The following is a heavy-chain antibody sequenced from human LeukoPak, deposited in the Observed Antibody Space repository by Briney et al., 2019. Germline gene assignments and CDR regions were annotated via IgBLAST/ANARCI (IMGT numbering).Heavy chain of an antibody. CDR2: ISGSGGST. V-gene: IGHV3-23*01. D-gene: IGHD3-22*01. CDR1: GFTFSSYA. J-gene: IGHJ4*02. CDR3: ATNWPHYYDSSGWVDY. Sequence: GGSLRLSCAASGFTFSSYAMSWVRQAPGKGLEWVSAISGSGGSTYYADSVKGRFTISRDNSKNTLYLQMNSLRAEDTAVYYCATNWPHYYDSSGWVDYWGQGTLVTVSS.